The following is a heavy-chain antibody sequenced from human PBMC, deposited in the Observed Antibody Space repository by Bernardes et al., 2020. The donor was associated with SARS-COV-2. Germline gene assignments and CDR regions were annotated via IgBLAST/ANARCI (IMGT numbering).Heavy chain of an antibody. V-gene: IGHV4-31*03. J-gene: IGHJ5*02. CDR3: ATSRGAYDSSGYTVGSENWFDP. D-gene: IGHD3-22*01. CDR2: ISHSGNT. Sequence: SETLSLTCTVSGGSIRSADYYWSWIRQLPGKSLEWIGYISHSGNTYYNPSLMSRITISIDTSENQFSLKLMFVTAADTAVYYCATSRGAYDSSGYTVGSENWFDPWGQGTLVTVSS. CDR1: GGSIRSADYY.